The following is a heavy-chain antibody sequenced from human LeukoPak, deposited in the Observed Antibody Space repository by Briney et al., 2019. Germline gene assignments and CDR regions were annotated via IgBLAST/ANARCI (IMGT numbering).Heavy chain of an antibody. CDR1: GYTFTTYW. CDR3: ARQGRSVPAAANY. V-gene: IGHV5-51*01. CDR2: TYPDDSDI. J-gene: IGHJ4*02. D-gene: IGHD2-15*01. Sequence: RLGESLKISCKTSGYTFTTYWIAWVRQMPGKGLEWMGITYPDDSDIRYSPSFQGQVTISADKSISTAYLQWSSLKASDTAMYYCARQGRSVPAAANYWGQGTLVTVSS.